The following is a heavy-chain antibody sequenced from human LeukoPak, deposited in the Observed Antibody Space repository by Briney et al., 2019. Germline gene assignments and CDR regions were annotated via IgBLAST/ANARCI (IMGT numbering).Heavy chain of an antibody. D-gene: IGHD6-13*01. V-gene: IGHV4-61*02. CDR3: ARQPGYSTSTFDI. CDR2: IYTSGST. CDR1: GGSISSGSYY. Sequence: SQTLSLTCSVSGGSISSGSYYWSWIRQPAGKGLEWIGRIYTSGSTNYNPSLKSRVTISVDTSKNQFSLKLSSVTAADTAVYFCARQPGYSTSTFDIWGQGTMVTVSS. J-gene: IGHJ3*02.